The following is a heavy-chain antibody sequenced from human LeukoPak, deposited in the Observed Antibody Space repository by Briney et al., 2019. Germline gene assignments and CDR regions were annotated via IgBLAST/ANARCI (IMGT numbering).Heavy chain of an antibody. CDR3: ARAYCGGDCYLDRWGLDY. J-gene: IGHJ4*02. CDR1: GGSISSSTYY. Sequence: ETLSLTCTASGGSISSSTYYWDWIRQPPGKGLEWVSSISSSSSYIYYADSVKGRFTISRDNAKNSLYLQMNSLRAEDTAVYYCARAYCGGDCYLDRWGLDYWGQGTLVTVSS. CDR2: ISSSSSYI. V-gene: IGHV3-21*01. D-gene: IGHD2-21*02.